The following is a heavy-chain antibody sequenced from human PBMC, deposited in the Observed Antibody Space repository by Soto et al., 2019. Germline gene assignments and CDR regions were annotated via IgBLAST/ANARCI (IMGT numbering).Heavy chain of an antibody. D-gene: IGHD2-2*01. V-gene: IGHV1-69*12. CDR1: GGTFSSYA. CDR2: IIPIFGTA. Sequence: QVQLVQSGAEVKKPGSSVKVSCKASGGTFSSYAISWVRQAPGQGLEWMGGIIPIFGTANYAQKFQGRVTSTADEATSTAYMELSSVRSEDTAVYYCARHVPAAGYYYGMDVWGQGTTVTVSS. J-gene: IGHJ6*02. CDR3: ARHVPAAGYYYGMDV.